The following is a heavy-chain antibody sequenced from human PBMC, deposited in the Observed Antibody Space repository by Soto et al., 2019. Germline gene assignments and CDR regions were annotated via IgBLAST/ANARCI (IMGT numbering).Heavy chain of an antibody. CDR2: IYHSGST. CDR1: GGSISSGGYS. D-gene: IGHD3-3*01. Sequence: SEALSLTCAVSGGSISSGGYSWSWIRQPPGKGLEWIGYIYHSGSTYYNPSLKSRVTISVDRSKNQFSLKLSSVTAADTAVYYCARSSYYDFWSGSFHLYFDYWGQGTLVTVSS. CDR3: ARSSYYDFWSGSFHLYFDY. V-gene: IGHV4-30-2*01. J-gene: IGHJ4*02.